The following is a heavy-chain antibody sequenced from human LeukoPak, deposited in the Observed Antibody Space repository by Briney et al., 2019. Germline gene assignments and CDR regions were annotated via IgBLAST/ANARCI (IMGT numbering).Heavy chain of an antibody. Sequence: GGSLILSCGVSGFMFSNYWMNWVRQAPGKGLEWVANINKDGRGKYYVESVKGRFTISRDNAKNSVFLQMSSLTSEDTAVYFCARVDDDLDAFDLWGQGTLVTVSS. CDR3: ARVDDDLDAFDL. D-gene: IGHD3-3*01. CDR2: INKDGRGK. CDR1: GFMFSNYW. V-gene: IGHV3-7*01. J-gene: IGHJ3*01.